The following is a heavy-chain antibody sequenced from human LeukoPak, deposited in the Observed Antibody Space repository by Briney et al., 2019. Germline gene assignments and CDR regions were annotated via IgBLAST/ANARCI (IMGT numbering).Heavy chain of an antibody. CDR2: ISGSGDYT. CDR3: AKGGIAVAGTSYYYYMDV. D-gene: IGHD6-19*01. J-gene: IGHJ6*03. V-gene: IGHV3-23*01. Sequence: GGSLRLSCAASGFTFSNYGMSWVRQAPGKGLEWVSAISGSGDYTYYADSVKGRFTISRDNSKNTLHLQMNSLRAEDAAVYYCAKGGIAVAGTSYYYYMDVWGKGTTVTISS. CDR1: GFTFSNYG.